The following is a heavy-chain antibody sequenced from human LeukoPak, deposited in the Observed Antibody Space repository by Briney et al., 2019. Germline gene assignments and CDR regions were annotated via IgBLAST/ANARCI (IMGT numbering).Heavy chain of an antibody. CDR3: ARVGADYVWGSYRHPAEFDY. Sequence: ASVKVSCKASGYTFTSYGISWVRQAPGQGLEWMGWISAYNGNTNYAQKLQGRVTMTTDTSTSTAYMELRGLRSDDTAVYYCARVGADYVWGSYRHPAEFDYWGQGTLVTVSS. J-gene: IGHJ4*02. CDR1: GYTFTSYG. CDR2: ISAYNGNT. D-gene: IGHD3-16*02. V-gene: IGHV1-18*01.